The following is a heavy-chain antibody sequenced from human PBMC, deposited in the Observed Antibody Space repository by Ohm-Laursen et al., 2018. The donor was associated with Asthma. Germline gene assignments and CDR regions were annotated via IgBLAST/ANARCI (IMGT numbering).Heavy chain of an antibody. V-gene: IGHV3-7*01. J-gene: IGHJ3*01. D-gene: IGHD7-27*01. CDR2: IYPDGGEK. CDR3: VREDNWGLDL. CDR1: GLPFSNFW. Sequence: SLRLSCTASGLPFSNFWMSWVRQAPGKGLEWVANIYPDGGEKYYVDSVDGRFTISRDNAKNTLYLQMNSLRAEDMALYYCVREDNWGLDLWGQGTMATVSS.